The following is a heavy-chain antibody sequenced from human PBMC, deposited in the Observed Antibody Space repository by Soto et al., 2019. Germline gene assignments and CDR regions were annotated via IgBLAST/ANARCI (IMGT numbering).Heavy chain of an antibody. CDR1: GYTFTSYD. CDR2: MNPNSGNT. D-gene: IGHD5-18*01. CDR3: ARGLLVRYSYASSDPAFDI. V-gene: IGHV1-8*01. Sequence: ASVKVSCKASGYTFTSYDINWVRQATGQGLEWMGWMNPNSGNTGYAQKFQGRVTMTRNTSISTAYMELSSLRSEDTAVYYCARGLLVRYSYASSDPAFDIWGQGTMVTVSS. J-gene: IGHJ3*02.